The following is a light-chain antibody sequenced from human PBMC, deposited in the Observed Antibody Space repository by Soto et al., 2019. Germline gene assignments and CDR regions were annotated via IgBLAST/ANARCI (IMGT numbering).Light chain of an antibody. J-gene: IGKJ2*01. Sequence: AIRMTQSTPSMSASTGDGVNITCRASQDIHIYLAWYQQKPGGAPKVLISGASTLQSGVPSRFSGSGSGTEFAISIRSLQAEDFAPYYCHQSYPYPYTFGQGTKLEIK. CDR3: HQSYPYPYT. CDR1: QDIHIY. CDR2: GAS. V-gene: IGKV1-8*01.